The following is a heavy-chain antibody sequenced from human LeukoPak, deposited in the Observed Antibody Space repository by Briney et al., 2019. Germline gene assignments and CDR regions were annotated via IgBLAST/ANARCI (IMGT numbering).Heavy chain of an antibody. D-gene: IGHD1-26*01. J-gene: IGHJ4*02. V-gene: IGHV3-21*01. CDR1: GFTFNTYT. CDR2: ISGSSSYI. Sequence: GGSLRLSCVASGFTFNTYTMNWVRQAPGKGLEWVSSISGSSSYIYYADSVKGRFSISRDNAKNSLYLQMNSLRAEDTAVYYCARDLLGWELHYFDYWGQGTLVTVSS. CDR3: ARDLLGWELHYFDY.